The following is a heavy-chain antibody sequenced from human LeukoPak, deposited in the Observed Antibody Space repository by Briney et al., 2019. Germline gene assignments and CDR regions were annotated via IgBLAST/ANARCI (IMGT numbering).Heavy chain of an antibody. Sequence: ASVKVSCKASGYSFTGSYMHWVRQAAGQGLEWLGWINANSGGTLYAQKFQGRVTMTRDTSISTAYMELSRLSSDDTAVYYCARDSGGYGYWGQGTLVTVSS. V-gene: IGHV1-2*02. CDR1: GYSFTGSY. D-gene: IGHD1-26*01. J-gene: IGHJ4*02. CDR3: ARDSGGYGY. CDR2: INANSGGT.